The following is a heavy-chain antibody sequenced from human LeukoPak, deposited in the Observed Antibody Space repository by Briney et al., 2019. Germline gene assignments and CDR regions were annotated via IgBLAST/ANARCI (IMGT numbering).Heavy chain of an antibody. CDR2: MSYDGSNK. J-gene: IGHJ5*02. CDR3: ARHSPENIAAAGTHWFDP. CDR1: GFTFRTYG. D-gene: IGHD6-13*01. Sequence: GRSLRLSCEASGFTFRTYGMHWVRQAPGKGLEWVALMSYDGSNKDYTDSVKGRFTISRDNSKNTLYLQMNSLRTDDTAVYYCARHSPENIAAAGTHWFDPWGQGTLVTVSS. V-gene: IGHV3-30*03.